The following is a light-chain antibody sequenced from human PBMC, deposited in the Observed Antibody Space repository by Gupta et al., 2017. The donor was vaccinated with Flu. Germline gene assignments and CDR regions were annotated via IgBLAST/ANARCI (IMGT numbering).Light chain of an antibody. Sequence: GKTGSITCGGDNIRNKLVHWYKQKAGQAPERGVQEDSSRPSGIPERLSGSNSGTTATLKIGGVEAGDEADYDGQVWDTGTDQRVCGGGTKLTV. V-gene: IGLV3-21*03. J-gene: IGLJ3*02. CDR2: EDS. CDR3: QVWDTGTDQRV. CDR1: NIRNKL.